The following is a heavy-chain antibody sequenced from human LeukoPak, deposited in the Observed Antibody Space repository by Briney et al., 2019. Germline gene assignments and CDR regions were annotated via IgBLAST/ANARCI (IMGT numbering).Heavy chain of an antibody. CDR2: ISAYNGNT. J-gene: IGHJ4*02. Sequence: GASVQVSSQDSGYTFTSYGISWVRQAPGQGLEWMGWISAYNGNTNYAQKFQGRVTMTSDTATSTVYMELSSLRSEDTAVYYCARAGDYFDYWGQGTLVTVSS. CDR1: GYTFTSYG. V-gene: IGHV1-18*01. CDR3: ARAGDYFDY.